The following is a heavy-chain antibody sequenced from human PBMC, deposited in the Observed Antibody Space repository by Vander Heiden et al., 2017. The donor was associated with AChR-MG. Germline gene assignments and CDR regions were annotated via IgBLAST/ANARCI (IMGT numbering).Heavy chain of an antibody. CDR1: GFTFSSYA. Sequence: EVQLLESGGGLVQPGGSLRLSCAASGFTFSSYAMSWVRQAPGKGLEWVSAISGSGGSTYYADSVKGRFTIPRDNSKNTLYLQMNSLRAEDTAVYYCAKAGGLVPAFDIWGQGAMVTVSS. D-gene: IGHD6-19*01. CDR3: AKAGGLVPAFDI. CDR2: ISGSGGST. V-gene: IGHV3-23*01. J-gene: IGHJ3*02.